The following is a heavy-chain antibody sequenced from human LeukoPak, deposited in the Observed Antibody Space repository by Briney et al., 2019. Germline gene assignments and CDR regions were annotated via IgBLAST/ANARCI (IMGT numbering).Heavy chain of an antibody. Sequence: SETLSLTCTVSGGSIRNYYWSWIRQPPGKGLEWIGYIYYSGSTNYNPSLKSRVTISVDTSKNQFSLKLSSVTAADTAVYYRARVYYSSSYDYWYFDLWGRGTLVTVSS. CDR3: ARVYYSSSYDYWYFDL. V-gene: IGHV4-59*01. J-gene: IGHJ2*01. D-gene: IGHD6-13*01. CDR2: IYYSGST. CDR1: GGSIRNYY.